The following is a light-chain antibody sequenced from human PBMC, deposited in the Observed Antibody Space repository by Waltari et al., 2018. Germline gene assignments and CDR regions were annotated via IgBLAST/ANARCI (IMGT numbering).Light chain of an antibody. CDR3: MQGLQWPLT. J-gene: IGKJ4*01. CDR1: QSLLYSNGNNY. CDR2: MGS. V-gene: IGKV2-28*01. Sequence: DIVMTQSPLSLPVTPGEPAAISCRFSQSLLYSNGNNYLNWYLQKPGQSPQVLIYMGSNRASGVPDRFSGTGSGTDFTLKISRVEAEDVGVYYCMQGLQWPLTFGEGTKVEIK.